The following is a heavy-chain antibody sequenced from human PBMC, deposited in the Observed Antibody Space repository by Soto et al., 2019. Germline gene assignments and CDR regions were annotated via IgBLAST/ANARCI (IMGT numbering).Heavy chain of an antibody. CDR2: IFPNDEK. D-gene: IGHD4-17*01. Sequence: QVTLKESGPVLVKPTETLTLTCTVSGFSLSNARMGVSWIRQPPGKALEWLAHIFPNDEKSYSTSLKSRLTISKDTSKSQVVLTMTNMDPVDTATYYCARVDYGDDLLDPWGQGTLVTVSS. CDR1: GFSLSNARMG. J-gene: IGHJ5*02. V-gene: IGHV2-26*01. CDR3: ARVDYGDDLLDP.